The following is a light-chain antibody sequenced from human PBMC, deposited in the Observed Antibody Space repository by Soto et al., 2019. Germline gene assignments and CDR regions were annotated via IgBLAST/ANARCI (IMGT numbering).Light chain of an antibody. CDR1: XXXVGGYNX. V-gene: IGLV2-14*01. J-gene: IGLJ1*01. Sequence: ASVSGSPGQSITISCXXXXXXVGGYNXXXXXXXXXXXXPKLMIYEVSNRPSGVSNRFSGSKSGNTASLTISGLQAEDEADYYCSSYTSSSTLVFGTGTKVTVL. CDR2: EVS. CDR3: SSYTSSSTLV.